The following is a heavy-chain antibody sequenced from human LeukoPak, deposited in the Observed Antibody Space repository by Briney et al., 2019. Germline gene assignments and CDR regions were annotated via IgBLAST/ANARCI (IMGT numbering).Heavy chain of an antibody. D-gene: IGHD2-15*01. Sequence: PGGSLRLSCVASGFTFSTYNMNWVRQAPGKGLEWVSSISSSGSYIYYSDSVKGRFTISRDNAKNSLYLQVNSLRAEDTAVYYCARTLGYCSGGSCGYWGQGTLVTVSS. J-gene: IGHJ4*02. V-gene: IGHV3-21*01. CDR1: GFTFSTYN. CDR3: ARTLGYCSGGSCGY. CDR2: ISSSGSYI.